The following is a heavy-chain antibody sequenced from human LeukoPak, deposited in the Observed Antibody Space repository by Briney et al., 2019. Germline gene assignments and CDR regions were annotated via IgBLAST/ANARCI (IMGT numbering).Heavy chain of an antibody. CDR2: IIPIFGTA. Sequence: SVKVSCKASGGTFSSYAISWVRQAPGQGLEWMGGIIPIFGTANYAQKFQGRVTITADESTSTAYMELSSLRSEDTAVYYCATSYSSSSGCNYWGQGTLVTVSS. D-gene: IGHD6-6*01. V-gene: IGHV1-69*13. CDR3: ATSYSSSSGCNY. CDR1: GGTFSSYA. J-gene: IGHJ4*02.